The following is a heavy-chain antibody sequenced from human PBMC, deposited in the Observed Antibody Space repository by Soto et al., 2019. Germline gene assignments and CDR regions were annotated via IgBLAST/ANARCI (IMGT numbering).Heavy chain of an antibody. D-gene: IGHD3-22*01. Sequence: GGPLRLSCAASGCTFSSYWMRWVRQAQGKGLVWVSRINSDGSSTSYADSVKGRFTISRDNAKNTLYLQMNSLRAEDTAVYYCARAGPNYYYDSSASDYWGQGTLVTVSS. V-gene: IGHV3-74*01. CDR1: GCTFSSYW. J-gene: IGHJ4*02. CDR3: ARAGPNYYYDSSASDY. CDR2: INSDGSST.